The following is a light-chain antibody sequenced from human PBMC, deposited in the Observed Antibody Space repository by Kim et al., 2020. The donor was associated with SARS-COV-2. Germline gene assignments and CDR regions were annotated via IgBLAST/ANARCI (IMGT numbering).Light chain of an antibody. Sequence: PGQSVTFSCTGTSSDVGNYNLVSWYQQHPGKAPKLMIYELTKRPSGVSNRFSGSKSGNTASLTTSGLQAEDEADYYCCSYAGSRNVFGGGTQLTVL. CDR3: CSYAGSRNV. V-gene: IGLV2-23*02. J-gene: IGLJ7*01. CDR2: ELT. CDR1: SSDVGNYNL.